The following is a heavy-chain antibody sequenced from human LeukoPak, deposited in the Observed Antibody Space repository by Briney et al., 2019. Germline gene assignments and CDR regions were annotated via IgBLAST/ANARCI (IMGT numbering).Heavy chain of an antibody. J-gene: IGHJ6*03. CDR1: GFTFSSYE. Sequence: PGGSLRLSCAASGFTFSSYEMNWVRQAPGKGLEWVSYISSSGSTTYYADSVKGRFTISRDNAKNSLYLQMNSLRAEDTAVYYCARFNILWFWELSPTDYYYYMDVWGKGTTVTVSS. CDR2: ISSSGSTT. D-gene: IGHD3-10*01. CDR3: ARFNILWFWELSPTDYYYYMDV. V-gene: IGHV3-48*03.